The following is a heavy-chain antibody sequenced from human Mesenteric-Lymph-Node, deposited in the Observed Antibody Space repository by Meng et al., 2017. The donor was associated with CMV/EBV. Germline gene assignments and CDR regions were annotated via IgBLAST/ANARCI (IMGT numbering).Heavy chain of an antibody. CDR2: IRYDGSNE. D-gene: IGHD3-10*01. Sequence: GESLKISCAVSGFNFNNYGMHWVRQAPGKGLECVSFIRYDGSNEYYADSLKGRFTISRDNSKNTVYLQMNSLRAEDTALYYCAKDGSGSFLHYWGQGTLVTVSS. J-gene: IGHJ4*02. CDR3: AKDGSGSFLHY. V-gene: IGHV3-30*02. CDR1: GFNFNNYG.